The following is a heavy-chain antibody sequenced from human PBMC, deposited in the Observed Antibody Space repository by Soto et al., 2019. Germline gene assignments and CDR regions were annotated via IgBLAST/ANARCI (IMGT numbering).Heavy chain of an antibody. V-gene: IGHV4-39*01. Sequence: PSETLSLTCTVSGGSISSSSYYWGWIRQPPGKGLEWIGSIYYSGSTYYNPSLKSRVTISVDTSKNQFSLKLSSVTAADTAVYYCARLRSILGYCSSTSCRDWFDPWGQGTLVTVSS. CDR1: GGSISSSSYY. J-gene: IGHJ5*02. D-gene: IGHD2-2*01. CDR2: IYYSGST. CDR3: ARLRSILGYCSSTSCRDWFDP.